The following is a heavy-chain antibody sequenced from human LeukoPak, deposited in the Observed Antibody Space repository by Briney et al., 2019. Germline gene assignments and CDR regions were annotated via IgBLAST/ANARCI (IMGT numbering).Heavy chain of an antibody. V-gene: IGHV3-9*01. CDR3: TSWGDTTAEYFQR. J-gene: IGHJ1*01. Sequence: GGSLRLSCAASGFTFADSAMHWVRQAPGKGLEWVSGVSWNGGAIGYADSVKGRFTISRDNAQNSMYLQMNSLRVEDTAVYYCTSWGDTTAEYFQRWGQGTLVTVSS. CDR2: VSWNGGAI. CDR1: GFTFADSA. D-gene: IGHD2-21*02.